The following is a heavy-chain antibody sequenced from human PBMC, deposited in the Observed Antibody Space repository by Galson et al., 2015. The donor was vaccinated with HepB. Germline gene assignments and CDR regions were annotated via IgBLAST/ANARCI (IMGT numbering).Heavy chain of an antibody. CDR2: IYWDDDK. J-gene: IGHJ4*02. V-gene: IGHV2-5*02. Sequence: PALVKPTQTLTLTCTFSGFSLSTSGVGVGWIRQPPGKALEWLAVIYWDDDKRYSPSLKSRLTITKDTSKNQVVLTMTNMDPVDTATYYCAHSGTYYDNSGYNFDSWGQGTLVTVSS. CDR3: AHSGTYYDNSGYNFDS. D-gene: IGHD3-22*01. CDR1: GFSLSTSGVG.